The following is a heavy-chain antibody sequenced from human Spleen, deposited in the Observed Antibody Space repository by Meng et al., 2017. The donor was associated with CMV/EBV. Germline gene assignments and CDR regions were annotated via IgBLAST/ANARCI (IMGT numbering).Heavy chain of an antibody. CDR3: AKGMVADGSGYYFDY. D-gene: IGHD3-10*01. CDR1: RFTFSRFA. CDR2: ISSSGGET. V-gene: IGHV3-23*01. Sequence: GESLKISCAASRFTFSRFAMNWVRQAPGKGLEWVSAISSSGGETYYADSVKGRFTISRDNSKNTLYLRMNSLRAEDTAVYYCAKGMVADGSGYYFDYWGQGTLVTVSS. J-gene: IGHJ4*02.